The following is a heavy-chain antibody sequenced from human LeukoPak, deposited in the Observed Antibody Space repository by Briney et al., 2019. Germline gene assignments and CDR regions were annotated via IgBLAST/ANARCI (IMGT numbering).Heavy chain of an antibody. Sequence: SETLSLTCTVSGGSISSSSYYWGWIRQPPGKGLEWIGSIYYSGSTYYNPSLKSRVTISVDTSKNQFSLKLSSVSAADTAVYYCARAANDYGDYGWYFDLWGRGTLVTVSS. V-gene: IGHV4-39*07. CDR2: IYYSGST. D-gene: IGHD4-17*01. CDR3: ARAANDYGDYGWYFDL. J-gene: IGHJ2*01. CDR1: GGSISSSSYY.